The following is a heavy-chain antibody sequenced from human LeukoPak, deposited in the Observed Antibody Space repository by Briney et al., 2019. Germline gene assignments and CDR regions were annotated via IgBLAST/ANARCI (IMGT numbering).Heavy chain of an antibody. CDR2: INPSGGST. Sequence: ASVKVSCKASGYTFTSYYMHWVRQAPGQGLEWMGIINPSGGSTSYAQKFQGRVTMTRDTSTSTVYMELSRLRSDDTAVYYCARGPRRYSSGWYYYYGMDVWGQGTTVTVSS. CDR3: ARGPRRYSSGWYYYYGMDV. V-gene: IGHV1-46*01. D-gene: IGHD6-19*01. CDR1: GYTFTSYY. J-gene: IGHJ6*02.